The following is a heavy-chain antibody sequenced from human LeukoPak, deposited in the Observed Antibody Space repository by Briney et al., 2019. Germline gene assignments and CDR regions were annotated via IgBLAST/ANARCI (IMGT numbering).Heavy chain of an antibody. Sequence: PGGSLTLSCGASGFTFSNYVMSWVRQAPGKGLEWVSAISDSGDNTYYADSVKGRFTISKDNSKNTLYLQMNSLRAEDTAEYYCAKRGTRFSFDYWGQGTLVTVSS. CDR3: AKRGTRFSFDY. D-gene: IGHD1-14*01. V-gene: IGHV3-23*01. CDR2: ISDSGDNT. CDR1: GFTFSNYV. J-gene: IGHJ4*02.